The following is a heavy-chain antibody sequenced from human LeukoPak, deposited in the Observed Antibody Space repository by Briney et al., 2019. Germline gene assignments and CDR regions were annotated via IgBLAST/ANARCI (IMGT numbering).Heavy chain of an antibody. CDR2: INPNIGDT. V-gene: IGHV1-2*02. Sequence: ASVKVSCKASGYALTGYYFHWVRQAPGQGLEWMGWINPNIGDTNYAEKFQGRVTLTRDTSINIAYMELSRLTSDDTAVYYCARSSGFFYYFDYWGQGTLATVSS. J-gene: IGHJ4*02. D-gene: IGHD3-22*01. CDR3: ARSSGFFYYFDY. CDR1: GYALTGYY.